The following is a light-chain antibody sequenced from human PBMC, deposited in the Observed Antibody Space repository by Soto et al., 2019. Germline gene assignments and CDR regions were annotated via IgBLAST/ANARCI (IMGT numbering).Light chain of an antibody. Sequence: DIQMTQSPSSLSASARDMITITCRASENIRSYLNWYQQILGKAPEVLIYAASKLQSGVPLRFSGSGSVTDFTPIITRLQPEDFATYYCQQTFGTPRTFGHGTKVDIK. CDR3: QQTFGTPRT. CDR1: ENIRSY. J-gene: IGKJ1*01. V-gene: IGKV1-39*01. CDR2: AAS.